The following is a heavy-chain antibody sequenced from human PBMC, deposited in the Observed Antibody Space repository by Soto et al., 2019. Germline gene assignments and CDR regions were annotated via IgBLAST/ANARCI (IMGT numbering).Heavy chain of an antibody. V-gene: IGHV3-9*02. CDR1: GFTSHASA. D-gene: IGHD5-12*01. CDR2: ISWNSGSI. Sequence: SPRFSSAATGFTSHASAMHAVRHAPGKGLEWVSGISWNSGSIGYADSVKGRFTISRDNAKNSLYLQMNSLRAEDTALYYCAKDRAMATIYYFDYWGQGTLVTVSS. J-gene: IGHJ4*02. CDR3: AKDRAMATIYYFDY.